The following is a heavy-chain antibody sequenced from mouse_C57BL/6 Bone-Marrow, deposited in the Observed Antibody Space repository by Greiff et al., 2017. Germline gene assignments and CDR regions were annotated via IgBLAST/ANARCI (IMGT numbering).Heavy chain of an antibody. Sequence: EVQLQESGGGLVKPGGSLKLSCAASGFTFSSYAMSWVRQTPEKRLEWVATISDGGSYTYYPDNVKGRFTISRDNAKNNLYLQMSHLKSEDTAMYYCARGLTGYFDYWGQGTTLTVSS. CDR1: GFTFSSYA. V-gene: IGHV5-4*01. J-gene: IGHJ2*01. CDR2: ISDGGSYT. CDR3: ARGLTGYFDY.